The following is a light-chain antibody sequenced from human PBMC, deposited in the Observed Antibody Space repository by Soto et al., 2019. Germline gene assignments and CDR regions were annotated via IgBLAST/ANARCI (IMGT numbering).Light chain of an antibody. CDR2: GAS. Sequence: EIVLTQSPGTLSLSPGDRATLSCSASQTVSSNFLAWYQQKPGQAPRLLIYGASSRATGIPDRFSGSGSGTDFTLTISSLRSEDSAIYYCQQYFEWPPMTFGQGTKVDIK. CDR1: QTVSSNF. V-gene: IGKV3-20*01. J-gene: IGKJ1*01. CDR3: QQYFEWPPMT.